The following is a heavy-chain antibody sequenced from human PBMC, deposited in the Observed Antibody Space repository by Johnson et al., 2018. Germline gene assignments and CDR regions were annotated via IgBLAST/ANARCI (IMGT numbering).Heavy chain of an antibody. J-gene: IGHJ6*02. Sequence: QLVQSGGGLVKPGGSLRLSCAASGFTFSTYTIHWVRQAPGKGLEWVSSIDSRSSYIYYADSLRGRFTISRDNAKRSLFLQMNSLRVEYTAVYYCARDLNVVTDMGLQHYYYGMGVWGQGTTVTVS. CDR1: GFTFSTYT. CDR3: ARDLNVVTDMGLQHYYYGMGV. D-gene: IGHD5-18*01. CDR2: IDSRSSYI. V-gene: IGHV3-21*01.